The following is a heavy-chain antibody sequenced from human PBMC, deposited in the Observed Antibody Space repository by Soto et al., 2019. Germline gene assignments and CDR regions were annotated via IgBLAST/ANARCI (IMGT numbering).Heavy chain of an antibody. J-gene: IGHJ6*02. Sequence: SETLSLTCTVSGGSISSYYWSWIRQPPGKGLEWIGYIYYSGSTNYNPSLKSRVTISVDTSKNQFSLKLSSVTAADTAVYYCACGRVATIQFNYYGMDVWGQGTTVTVSS. V-gene: IGHV4-59*01. CDR2: IYYSGST. CDR1: GGSISSYY. CDR3: ACGRVATIQFNYYGMDV. D-gene: IGHD5-12*01.